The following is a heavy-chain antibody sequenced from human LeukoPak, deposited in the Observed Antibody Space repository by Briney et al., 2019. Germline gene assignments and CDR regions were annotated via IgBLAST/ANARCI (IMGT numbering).Heavy chain of an antibody. J-gene: IGHJ3*02. CDR2: INPNSGGT. CDR3: ARVGYCSSTSCIRDAFDI. Sequence: ASVKVSCKASGYTFTGYYMHWVRQAPGQGLEWMGWINPNSGGTNYAQKFQGRVTMTRDTSISTAYMELSRLRSDDTAVYYCARVGYCSSTSCIRDAFDIWGQGTMVTVSS. V-gene: IGHV1-2*02. D-gene: IGHD2-2*01. CDR1: GYTFTGYY.